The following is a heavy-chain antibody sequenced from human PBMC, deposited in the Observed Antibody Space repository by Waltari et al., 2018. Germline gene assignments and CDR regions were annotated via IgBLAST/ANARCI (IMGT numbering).Heavy chain of an antibody. CDR1: GGSISSYY. J-gene: IGHJ5*02. CDR3: ARCSPWFGEEGCWFDP. Sequence: QVQLQESGPGLVKPSETLSITCTVSGGSISSYYWSWIRQPPGKGLEWIGYIYYSGSTNYNPSLKSRVTISVDTSKNQFSLKLSSVTAADTAVYYCARCSPWFGEEGCWFDPWGQGTLVTVSS. CDR2: IYYSGST. V-gene: IGHV4-59*01. D-gene: IGHD3-10*01.